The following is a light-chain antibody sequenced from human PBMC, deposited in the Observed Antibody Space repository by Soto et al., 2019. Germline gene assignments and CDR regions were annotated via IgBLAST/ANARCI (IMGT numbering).Light chain of an antibody. CDR3: QSYDSSLSGYV. CDR1: SSNIGSGYD. CDR2: GNR. J-gene: IGLJ1*01. Sequence: SVLTQPPSVSGAPGQRVTISCTGSSSNIGSGYDVHWYQQLPGTAPKLLIYGNRNRPSGVPDRFSGSKSGTSASSASLAITGLQAEDEADYYCQSYDSSLSGYVFGTGTKVTV. V-gene: IGLV1-40*01.